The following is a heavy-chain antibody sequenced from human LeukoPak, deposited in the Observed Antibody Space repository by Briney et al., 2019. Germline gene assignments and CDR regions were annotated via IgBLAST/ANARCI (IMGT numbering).Heavy chain of an antibody. CDR3: ARPTYYDSSGYRNGVAFDI. J-gene: IGHJ3*02. CDR2: IYYSGST. Sequence: PSETLSLTCTVSGGFISSSSHYWAWIRQPPGKGLEWIGSIYYSGSTYYSPSLKSRVTISVDTSKNQFSLKLSSVTAADTAVYYCARPTYYDSSGYRNGVAFDIWGQGTMVTVSS. V-gene: IGHV4-39*07. CDR1: GGFISSSSHY. D-gene: IGHD3-22*01.